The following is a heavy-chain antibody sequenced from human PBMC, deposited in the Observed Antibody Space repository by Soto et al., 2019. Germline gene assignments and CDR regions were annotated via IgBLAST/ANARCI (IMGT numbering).Heavy chain of an antibody. CDR3: AAGDYHDTTGYYSDY. CDR2: IVVGSGNT. V-gene: IGHV1-58*01. J-gene: IGHJ4*02. CDR1: GFTFITST. Sequence: ASVKVSCKASGFTFITSTVQWVRQARGQPLEWLGWIVVGSGNTIYAQNFQERVTLTRDESTSTAYMELSSLRFEDTGVYYCAAGDYHDTTGYYSDYWRQGPLVTVYS. D-gene: IGHD3-9*01.